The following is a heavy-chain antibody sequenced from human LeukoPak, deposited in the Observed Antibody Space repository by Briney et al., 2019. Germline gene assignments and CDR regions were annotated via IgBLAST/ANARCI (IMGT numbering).Heavy chain of an antibody. CDR3: ARSPQHCSSTSCYSY. CDR1: GYTFTSYG. J-gene: IGHJ4*02. V-gene: IGHV1-69*06. CDR2: IIPIFGTA. D-gene: IGHD2-2*01. Sequence: SVKVSCKASGYTFTSYGISWVRQAPGQGLEWMGGIIPIFGTANYAQKFQGRVTITADKSTSTAYMELSSLRSEDTAVYYCARSPQHCSSTSCYSYWGQGTLVTVSS.